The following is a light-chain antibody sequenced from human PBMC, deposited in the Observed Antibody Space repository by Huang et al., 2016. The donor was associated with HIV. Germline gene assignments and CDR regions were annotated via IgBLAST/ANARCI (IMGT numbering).Light chain of an antibody. CDR1: QRINSN. CDR3: QQSYNTPT. V-gene: IGKV1-39*01. Sequence: DIQMTQSPSSLSASVGDRVTITCRASQRINSNLNWYQQKPGKAPNHLIYGASSLQSGVPSRFSGGGSGTDFTLTISSLQPEDFATYYYQQSYNTPTFGHGTKVEI. J-gene: IGKJ1*01. CDR2: GAS.